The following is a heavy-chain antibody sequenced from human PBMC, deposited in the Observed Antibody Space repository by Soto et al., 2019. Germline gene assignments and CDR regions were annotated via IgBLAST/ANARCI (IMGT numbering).Heavy chain of an antibody. J-gene: IGHJ6*02. V-gene: IGHV1-3*04. Sequence: ASVKVSCKASGYSFTTHATIWVRQAPGQRPEWMGWINTGNGNTRYSPKFQGRVNITRDTSASTAYMELSSLKSEDTAVYYCARGEQLYHYYYGMDVWGQGSTVTVSS. CDR3: ARGEQLYHYYYGMDV. CDR2: INTGNGNT. CDR1: GYSFTTHA.